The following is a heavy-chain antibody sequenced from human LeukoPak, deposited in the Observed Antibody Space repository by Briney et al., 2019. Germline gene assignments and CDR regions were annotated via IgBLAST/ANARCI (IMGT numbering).Heavy chain of an antibody. CDR3: ATSDQIIMMDAFDI. Sequence: GGSLRLSCAASGFIFSDYYMSWIRQAPGKGLEFVAYISSDGSANYYGDSVKGRFSISGDNAQNSVYLEMNNLRPEDTAVYYCATSDQIIMMDAFDIWGQGTMVIVSS. CDR2: ISSDGSAN. J-gene: IGHJ3*02. V-gene: IGHV3-11*04. D-gene: IGHD3-16*01. CDR1: GFIFSDYY.